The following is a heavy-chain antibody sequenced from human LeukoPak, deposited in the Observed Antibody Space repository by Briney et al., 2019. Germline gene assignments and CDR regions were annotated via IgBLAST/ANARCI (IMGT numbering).Heavy chain of an antibody. V-gene: IGHV4-38-2*01. CDR2: IYHSGST. CDR1: GYSISSVYY. D-gene: IGHD4-17*01. CDR3: ARRAEDYGDYGLDY. Sequence: PSKPLSLTCAVLGYSISSVYYWGWFRHPPGKGLEWFGSIYHSGSTYYNPSLKSRVTISVDTSKNQFSLKLSSVTAADTAVYYCARRAEDYGDYGLDYWGQGTLVTVSS. J-gene: IGHJ4*02.